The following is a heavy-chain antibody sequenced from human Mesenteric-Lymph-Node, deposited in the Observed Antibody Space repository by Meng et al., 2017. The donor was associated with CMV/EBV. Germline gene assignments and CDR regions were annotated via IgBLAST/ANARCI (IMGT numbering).Heavy chain of an antibody. J-gene: IGHJ3*02. CDR1: GHSFTSYW. CDR3: ARHLYSSSLSAFDI. V-gene: IGHV5-51*01. D-gene: IGHD6-13*01. CDR2: ISPGDSDT. Sequence: KVSCKGSGHSFTSYWIGWVRQMPGKGLECMGIISPGDSDTRYSPSFQGQVTISADKSISTAYLQWSSLKASDTAIYYCARHLYSSSLSAFDIWGQGTMVTVSS.